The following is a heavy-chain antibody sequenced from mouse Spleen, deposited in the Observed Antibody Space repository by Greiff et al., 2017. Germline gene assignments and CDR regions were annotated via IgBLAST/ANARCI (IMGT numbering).Heavy chain of an antibody. CDR2: IRLKSDNYAT. V-gene: IGHV6-3*01. CDR3: TGHTLSTMITTPYFDV. J-gene: IGHJ1*01. CDR1: GFTFSNYW. D-gene: IGHD2-4*01. Sequence: EVKVVESGGGLVQPGGSMKLSCVASGFTFSNYWMNWVRQSPEKGLEWVAQIRLKSDNYATHYAESVKGRFTISRDDSKSSVYLQMNNLRAEDTGIYYCTGHTLSTMITTPYFDVWGAGTTVTVSS.